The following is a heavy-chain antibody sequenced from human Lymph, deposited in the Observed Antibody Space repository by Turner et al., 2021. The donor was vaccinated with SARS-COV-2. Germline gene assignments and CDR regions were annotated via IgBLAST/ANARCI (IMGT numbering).Heavy chain of an antibody. CDR2: ISGSGAST. D-gene: IGHD2-15*01. CDR1: GFPFSTYT. J-gene: IGHJ5*02. V-gene: IGHV3-23*01. CDR3: AKDGYDGIYCGGGSCYSGWFDP. Sequence: EVQLLESGGGLVQPGGSLRLSCAASGFPFSTYTMSWVRQAPGKGLEWVSAISGSGASTYYADSVKGRFTISRDNSKNTLYLQMNSLRVEDTAVYYCAKDGYDGIYCGGGSCYSGWFDPWGQGTLVTVSS.